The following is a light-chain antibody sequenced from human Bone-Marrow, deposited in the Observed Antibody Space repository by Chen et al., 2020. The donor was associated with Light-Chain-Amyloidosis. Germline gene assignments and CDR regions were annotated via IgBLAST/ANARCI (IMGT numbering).Light chain of an antibody. CDR3: SSYTSSSTWV. CDR2: EVS. V-gene: IGLV2-18*02. J-gene: IGLJ3*02. Sequence: QSALTQPPSVSGSPGQSVYISCTGTSSDVGSYNRVSWYQQPPGTAPKLMIYEVSNRPSGVPDRFSGSKSGNTASLTISGLQAEDEADYYCSSYTSSSTWVFGGGTKLTVL. CDR1: SSDVGSYNR.